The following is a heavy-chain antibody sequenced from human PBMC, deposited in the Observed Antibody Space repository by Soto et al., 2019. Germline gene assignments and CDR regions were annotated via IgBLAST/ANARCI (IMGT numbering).Heavy chain of an antibody. CDR2: IYYSGST. CDR3: ARARDFWSGPYYYYGMDV. D-gene: IGHD3-3*01. CDR1: GGSISSGGYY. J-gene: IGHJ6*02. V-gene: IGHV4-31*03. Sequence: SETLSLPCTVPGGSISSGGYYWSWIRQHPGKGLEWIGYIYYSGSTYYNPSLKSRVTISVDTSKNQFSLKLSSVTAADTAVYYCARARDFWSGPYYYYGMDVWGQGTTVTVSS.